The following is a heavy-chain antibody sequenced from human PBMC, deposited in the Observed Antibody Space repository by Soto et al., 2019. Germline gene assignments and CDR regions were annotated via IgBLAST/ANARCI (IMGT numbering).Heavy chain of an antibody. J-gene: IGHJ4*02. V-gene: IGHV4-39*01. CDR1: GGSISSSSYY. CDR3: ASDIRDYGDYLDDY. CDR2: IYYSGST. Sequence: QLQLQESGPGLVKPSETLSLTCTVSGGSISSSSYYWGWIRQPPGKGLEWIGSIYYSGSTYYNPSLKSRVTISVNTSKNQFSLKLSSVTAADTAVYYCASDIRDYGDYLDDYWGQGTLVTVSS. D-gene: IGHD4-17*01.